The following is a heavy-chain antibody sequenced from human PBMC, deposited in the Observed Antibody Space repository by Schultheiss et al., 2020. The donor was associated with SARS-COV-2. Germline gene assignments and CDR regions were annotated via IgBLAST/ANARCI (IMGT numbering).Heavy chain of an antibody. D-gene: IGHD6-13*01. Sequence: GGSLRLSCAASGFKFSDYGTHWVRQAPGKGLEWLAVISYDGSDQNYDESVKGRFTVSRDNSKNTLYLQMNSLRAEDTAVYYCARVTASGYSSSWPDYWGQGTLVTVSS. J-gene: IGHJ4*02. CDR1: GFKFSDYG. V-gene: IGHV3-30*03. CDR2: ISYDGSDQ. CDR3: ARVTASGYSSSWPDY.